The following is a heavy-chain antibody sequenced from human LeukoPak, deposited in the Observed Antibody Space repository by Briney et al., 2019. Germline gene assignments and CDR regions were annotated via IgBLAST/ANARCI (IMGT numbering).Heavy chain of an antibody. CDR2: ISSSSRYI. V-gene: IGHV3-21*01. J-gene: IGHJ4*02. CDR1: GFTFSSYS. CDR3: ARSPPLPH. Sequence: GGSLRLSCAASGFTFSSYSMNWVRQAPGKGLEWVSSISSSSRYIYYADSVKGRFTISRDNAKNSLYLQMDSLRVDDTAVYYCARSPPLPHWGQGTLVTVSS.